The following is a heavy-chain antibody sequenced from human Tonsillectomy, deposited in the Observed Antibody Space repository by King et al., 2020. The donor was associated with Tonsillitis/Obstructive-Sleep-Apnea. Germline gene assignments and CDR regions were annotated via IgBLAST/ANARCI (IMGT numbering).Heavy chain of an antibody. J-gene: IGHJ6*04. CDR3: ARHVDYMGTYYYSMDV. CDR1: GGSVSSSAYY. CDR2: IYYSGTT. D-gene: IGHD4-11*01. V-gene: IGHV4-39*01. Sequence: LQLQESGPGLVKPSETLSLTCTVSGGSVSSSAYYWGWIRQSPETGLEWIGSIYYSGTTYYNPSLESRVTISVDTSKNLFSLKLSSVTAADSAVYYCARHVDYMGTYYYSMDVWGKGTTVTVSS.